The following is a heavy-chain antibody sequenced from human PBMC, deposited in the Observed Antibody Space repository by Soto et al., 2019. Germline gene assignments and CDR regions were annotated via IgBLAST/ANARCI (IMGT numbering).Heavy chain of an antibody. J-gene: IGHJ5*02. CDR2: ISSKGSYI. CDR1: GFNFSTYG. V-gene: IGHV3-21*02. CDR3: GRDRSHYAGVGKIDP. Sequence: DVQLVESGGGLVKPGGSLRLSCAASGFNFSTYGMNWVRQAPGKGLEWVSSISSKGSYIYYTPSVKGPFTISRDNAKNSVYLQMNSLRDEDTAVYYCGRDRSHYAGVGKIDPWGQGTLVAVSS. D-gene: IGHD3-10*01.